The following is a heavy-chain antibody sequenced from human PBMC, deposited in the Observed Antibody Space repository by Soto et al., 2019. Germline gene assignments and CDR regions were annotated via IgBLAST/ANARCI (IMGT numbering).Heavy chain of an antibody. CDR3: AKEEWPGTNWFDP. CDR1: GGSISDGHHS. Sequence: PSETLSLTCVVSGGSISDGHHSWSWIRQPPGKGLEWIGYIHPEGSTYYNPSLKGRVTMSVDRSKNQFSLSLISVTAADTAVYYCAKEEWPGTNWFDPWGQGTLVTVSS. D-gene: IGHD3-3*01. CDR2: IHPEGST. J-gene: IGHJ5*02. V-gene: IGHV4-30-2*01.